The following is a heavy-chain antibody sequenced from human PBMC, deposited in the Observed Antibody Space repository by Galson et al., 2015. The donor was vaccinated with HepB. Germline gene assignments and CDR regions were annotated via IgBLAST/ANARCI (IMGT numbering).Heavy chain of an antibody. Sequence: SLRLSCAASGLPFNIYPMNWVRQAPGKGLEWISYITASSTLIHYADSVKGRFTISRDNARNSLYLQMIGLRDEDTAVYFCASNRNWAFDYWGQGILVTASS. D-gene: IGHD1-1*01. CDR3: ASNRNWAFDY. V-gene: IGHV3-48*02. CDR2: ITASSTLI. CDR1: GLPFNIYP. J-gene: IGHJ4*02.